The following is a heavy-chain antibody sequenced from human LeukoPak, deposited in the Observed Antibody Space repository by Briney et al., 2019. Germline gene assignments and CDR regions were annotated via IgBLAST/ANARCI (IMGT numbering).Heavy chain of an antibody. CDR2: IWYDGSNK. Sequence: PGGSLRLSCAASGFTFSSYGMHWVRQAPGKGLEGVAVIWYDGSNKYYADSVKGRFTISRDNSKNTLYLQMNSMRAEDTAVYYCAKDSMTYDSSGYPGAWGQGTLVTVSS. V-gene: IGHV3-33*06. CDR3: AKDSMTYDSSGYPGA. D-gene: IGHD3-22*01. J-gene: IGHJ5*02. CDR1: GFTFSSYG.